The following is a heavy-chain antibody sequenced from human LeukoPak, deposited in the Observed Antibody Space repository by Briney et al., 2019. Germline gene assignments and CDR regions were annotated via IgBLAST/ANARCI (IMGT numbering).Heavy chain of an antibody. CDR3: ARELMAHGLTGGFDY. CDR1: GGSISSSSYY. Sequence: PSETLSLTCTVSGGSISSSSYYWGWIRQPPGKGLEWIGSIYYSGSTYYNPSLKSRVTISVDTSKNQFSLKLSSVTAADTAVYYCARELMAHGLTGGFDYWGQGTLVTVSS. V-gene: IGHV4-39*02. D-gene: IGHD7-27*01. CDR2: IYYSGST. J-gene: IGHJ4*02.